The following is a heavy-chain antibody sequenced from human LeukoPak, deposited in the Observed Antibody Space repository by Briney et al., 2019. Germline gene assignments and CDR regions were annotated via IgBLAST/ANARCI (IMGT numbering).Heavy chain of an antibody. CDR3: ARHGSDAFDI. D-gene: IGHD5-24*01. CDR1: GFTFSSYW. J-gene: IGHJ3*02. CDR2: INSDGSSR. Sequence: PGGSLRLSCAASGFTFSSYWMHWVRHAPGKGLVWVSHINSDGSSRTYADAVKGRFTISRDNAKNTLYLQMNSLRAEDTAVYYCARHGSDAFDIWGQGTVVTVSS. V-gene: IGHV3-74*01.